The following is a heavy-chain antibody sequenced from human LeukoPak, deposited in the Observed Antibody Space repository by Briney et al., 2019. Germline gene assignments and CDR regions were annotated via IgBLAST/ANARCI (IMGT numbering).Heavy chain of an antibody. CDR1: GFTFSSYG. D-gene: IGHD2-15*01. Sequence: QSGGSLRLSCAASGFTFSSYGMHWVRQAPDKGLEWVAHIRYDGSEKWYADSVKGRFTVSKDDFKNMAYLEMNSLRTEDTAVYYCAKDSGTWAFHHYGQGTLVTVSS. V-gene: IGHV3-30*02. CDR2: IRYDGSEK. J-gene: IGHJ1*01. CDR3: AKDSGTWAFHH.